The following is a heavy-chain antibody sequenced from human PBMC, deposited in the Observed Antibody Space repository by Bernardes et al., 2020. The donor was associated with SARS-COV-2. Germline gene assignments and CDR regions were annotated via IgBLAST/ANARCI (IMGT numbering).Heavy chain of an antibody. V-gene: IGHV4-4*07. CDR2: IYSTGTT. Sequence: SETLSLTCTVSGGSISSDYWSWIRQPAGKGLEWIGRIYSTGTTNYNPSLKSRVTMSADTSNTQFSLRLTSVTAADTAVYFCAKFKVLRHLDWSLSWLEYYSVSWGQGTLVTVSS. D-gene: IGHD3-9*01. J-gene: IGHJ4*02. CDR3: AKFKVLRHLDWSLSWLEYYSVS. CDR1: GGSISSDY.